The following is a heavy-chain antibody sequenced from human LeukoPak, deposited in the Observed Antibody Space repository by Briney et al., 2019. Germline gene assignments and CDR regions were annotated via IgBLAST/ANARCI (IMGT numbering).Heavy chain of an antibody. D-gene: IGHD6-19*01. CDR3: ARAGWFSTTWHFDY. J-gene: IGHJ4*02. Sequence: PSQTLSLTCTVSGGSISIGGYYWSWIRQHPGKGLEWIGYIYYSGITYYNPSLKSRVTISVDTSKNQFSLYLSSVTAADTAVYYCARAGWFSTTWHFDYWGQGILVTVSS. V-gene: IGHV4-31*03. CDR1: GGSISIGGYY. CDR2: IYYSGIT.